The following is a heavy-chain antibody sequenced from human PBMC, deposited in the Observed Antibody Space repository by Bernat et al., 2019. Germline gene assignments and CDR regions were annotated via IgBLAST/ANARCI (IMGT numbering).Heavy chain of an antibody. J-gene: IGHJ6*02. CDR2: ISAYNGNT. CDR1: GYTFTSYG. CDR3: ARFGGCSSTSCCTRYDYYGMDG. D-gene: IGHD2-2*02. Sequence: QVHLVQSGAEVKKPAVSVKVSCQASGYTFTSYGTSWVRQPPGQGLEWMGWISAYNGNTNYAQKLQGRVTMTTDTSTSTAYMELRSLRSDDTAVYYCARFGGCSSTSCCTRYDYYGMDGWGQGTTVTVSS. V-gene: IGHV1-18*04.